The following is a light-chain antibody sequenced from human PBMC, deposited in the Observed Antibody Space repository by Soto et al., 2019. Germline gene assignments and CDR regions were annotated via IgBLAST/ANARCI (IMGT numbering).Light chain of an antibody. J-gene: IGLJ1*01. CDR3: QSYDSSLSGYV. CDR2: TNS. Sequence: QSALTQPPSVSGAPGQRVTISCTGSSSNIGANYYVHWYQHLPGTAPKLLIYTNSNRPSGVPDRFSGSKSGTSASLAITGLQAEDEADYYCQSYDSSLSGYVVGTGTKVTVL. CDR1: SSNIGANYY. V-gene: IGLV1-40*01.